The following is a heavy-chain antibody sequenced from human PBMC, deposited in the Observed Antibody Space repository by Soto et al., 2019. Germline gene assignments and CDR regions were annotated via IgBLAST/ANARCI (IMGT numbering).Heavy chain of an antibody. J-gene: IGHJ5*02. CDR1: GFTFSSYG. CDR2: IWDDGSNK. V-gene: IGHV3-33*01. D-gene: IGHD3-3*01. CDR3: AREGAYYDFWRGSYKVYNWFGP. Sequence: QVQLVESGGGVVQPGRSLRLSCAASGFTFSSYGMHGVRQAPGKGLEWVAGIWDDGSNKYYADSVKGRFTISRDNSKNKLDLQMNSLRAENTAVYYCAREGAYYDFWRGSYKVYNWFGPCGQGTLVGV.